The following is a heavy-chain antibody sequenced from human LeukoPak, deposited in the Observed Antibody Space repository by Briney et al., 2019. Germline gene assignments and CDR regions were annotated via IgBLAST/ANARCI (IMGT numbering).Heavy chain of an antibody. CDR1: GYTFTGYY. Sequence: ASVKVSCKASGYTFTGYYMHWVRQAPGPGLEWMGWINPNSGGTNYAQKFQGRVTMTRDTSISTAYMELSRLRSDDTAVYYCAREGLEEWLVRGNYYYGMDVWGQGTTVTVSS. CDR3: AREGLEEWLVRGNYYYGMDV. CDR2: INPNSGGT. V-gene: IGHV1-2*02. D-gene: IGHD6-19*01. J-gene: IGHJ6*02.